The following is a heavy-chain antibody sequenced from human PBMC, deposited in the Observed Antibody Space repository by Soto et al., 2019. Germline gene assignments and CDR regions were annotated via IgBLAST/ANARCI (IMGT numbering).Heavy chain of an antibody. Sequence: SETLSLTCAVSGGSISSGGYSWSWIRQPPGKGLEWIGYIYHSGSTNYNPSLKSRVTISVDTSKNQFSLKLSSVTAADTAVYYCARGGLAYYYGMDVWGQGTTVTVSS. D-gene: IGHD3-9*01. CDR2: IYHSGST. V-gene: IGHV4-30-2*01. CDR3: ARGGLAYYYGMDV. J-gene: IGHJ6*02. CDR1: GGSISSGGYS.